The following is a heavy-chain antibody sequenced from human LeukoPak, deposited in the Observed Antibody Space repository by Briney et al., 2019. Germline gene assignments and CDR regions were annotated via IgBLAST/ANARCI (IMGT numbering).Heavy chain of an antibody. CDR2: INHSGST. J-gene: IGHJ4*02. D-gene: IGHD4-11*01. CDR1: GGSFSAYY. Sequence: PSETLSLTCAVYGGSFSAYYWGWTRQPPGKGLEWIGEINHSGSTNYNPSLKSRVSISVDMSKNQFSLKLSSVTAADTAVYYCARLPPQYVFFDFWGQGTLVTVSS. CDR3: ARLPPQYVFFDF. V-gene: IGHV4-34*01.